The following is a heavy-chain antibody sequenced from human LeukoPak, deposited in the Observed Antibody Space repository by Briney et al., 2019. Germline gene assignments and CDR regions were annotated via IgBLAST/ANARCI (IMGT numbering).Heavy chain of an antibody. V-gene: IGHV4-4*07. CDR3: ARGCTNPREPHAFDI. J-gene: IGHJ3*02. Sequence: SETLSLTCTVSGGSISTYYWSWIRQPAGKGLEWIGRIYTTGSTNNNPSLKSRVTMSVDTSKNQFSLKQRSVTAADTAVYYCARGCTNPREPHAFDIWGQGTMVTVSS. D-gene: IGHD2-8*01. CDR2: IYTTGST. CDR1: GGSISTYY.